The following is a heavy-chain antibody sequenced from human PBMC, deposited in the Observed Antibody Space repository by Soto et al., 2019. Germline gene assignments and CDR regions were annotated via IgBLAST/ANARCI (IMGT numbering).Heavy chain of an antibody. V-gene: IGHV5-51*01. Sequence: GESLKISCEASGYKFTNYWLGWVRQMHGKGLEWMGMIYPGESDAKYSPSFQGQVTISADKSISTAYLEWISLEASDTAMYFCARHVASLSIDYYGMDVWGQGTTVTVSS. CDR1: GYKFTNYW. CDR3: ARHVASLSIDYYGMDV. CDR2: IYPGESDA. J-gene: IGHJ6*02. D-gene: IGHD2-21*01.